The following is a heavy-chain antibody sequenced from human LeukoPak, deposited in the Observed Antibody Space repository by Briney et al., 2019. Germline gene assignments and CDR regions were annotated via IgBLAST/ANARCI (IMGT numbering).Heavy chain of an antibody. CDR1: GFNFRDYT. CDR2: ISASSHYI. D-gene: IGHD4-17*01. V-gene: IGHV3-21*01. Sequence: GALRLSCVASGFNFRDYTMHWVRQAPGRGLEWVSSISASSHYIFYADSVKGRFTISRDNAKNSLYLQMNSLRAEDTAVYYCARDGAGGDYEGGVDYWGQGTLVTVSS. J-gene: IGHJ4*02. CDR3: ARDGAGGDYEGGVDY.